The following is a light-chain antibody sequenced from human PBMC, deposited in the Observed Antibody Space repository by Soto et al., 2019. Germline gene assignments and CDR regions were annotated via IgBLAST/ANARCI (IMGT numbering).Light chain of an antibody. CDR2: DTS. CDR3: QQHDSSPRT. CDR1: QSLSSNF. V-gene: IGKV3-20*01. Sequence: EIVLTQSPGTLSFSPGERATLSCTASQSLSSNFLAWYQQKPGQAPRLLIYDTSSRATGIPDRFSGSGSGTDFTLTISRLEPEDFAVYHCQQHDSSPRTFGQGTKVDIK. J-gene: IGKJ1*01.